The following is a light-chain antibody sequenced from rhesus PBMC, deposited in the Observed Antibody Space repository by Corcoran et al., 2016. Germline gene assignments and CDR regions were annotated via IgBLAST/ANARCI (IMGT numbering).Light chain of an antibody. CDR3: MQSTKDPWT. CDR1: QSLLHSNGNTY. CDR2: KVT. V-gene: IGKV2S2*01. J-gene: IGKJ1*01. Sequence: DIVMTQTPLSLPVTPGEPASISCRSSQSLLHSNGNTYLDWYLQKPGQSPRLLIYKVTIRESGVPDRFSGRGSGTDFTLKISRVEPEDVGVYYCMQSTKDPWTFGQGTKVEIK.